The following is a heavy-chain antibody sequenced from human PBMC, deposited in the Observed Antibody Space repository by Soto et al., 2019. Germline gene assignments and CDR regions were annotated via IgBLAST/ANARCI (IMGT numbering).Heavy chain of an antibody. CDR3: AAAGLGHYYYGMDV. D-gene: IGHD6-13*01. V-gene: IGHV1-69*10. J-gene: IGHJ6*02. Sequence: SVKVSCKASGGTFSSYAISWVRQAPGQGLEWMGGIIPILGTANYAQKFQGRVTITADKSTSTAYMELSSLRSEDTAVYYCAAAGLGHYYYGMDVWGQGTTVTVSS. CDR2: IIPILGTA. CDR1: GGTFSSYA.